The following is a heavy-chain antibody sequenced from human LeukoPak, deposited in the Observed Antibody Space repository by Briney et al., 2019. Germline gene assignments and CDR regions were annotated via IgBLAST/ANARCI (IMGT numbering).Heavy chain of an antibody. CDR3: AKRTSENYYFDY. V-gene: IGHV3-23*01. J-gene: IGHJ4*02. D-gene: IGHD1-7*01. Sequence: GGSLRLSCAASGFTFSSYDMGWVRQAPGKGLEWVSAISSSGASTYYADSVKGRFTISRDNSKNTLYLQMNSLRAEDTAVYYCAKRTSENYYFDYWGQGTLATVSS. CDR2: ISSSGAST. CDR1: GFTFSSYD.